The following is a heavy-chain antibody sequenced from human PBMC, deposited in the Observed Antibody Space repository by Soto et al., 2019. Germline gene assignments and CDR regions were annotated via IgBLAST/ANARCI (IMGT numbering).Heavy chain of an antibody. D-gene: IGHD4-17*01. Sequence: SETLSLTCAVSGDSISGSYWWSWDRQPPGKGLEWIGEIYHSETTNYNPSLKSRVTLSMDKSKHQFSLMLTSVTAADTAVYFCARYDFGMFDYWGHGILVNVS. V-gene: IGHV4-4*02. CDR3: ARYDFGMFDY. CDR2: IYHSETT. J-gene: IGHJ4*01. CDR1: GDSISGSYW.